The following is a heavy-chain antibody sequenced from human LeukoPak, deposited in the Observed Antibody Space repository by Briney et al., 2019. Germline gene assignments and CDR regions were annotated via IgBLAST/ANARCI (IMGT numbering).Heavy chain of an antibody. J-gene: IGHJ6*02. CDR2: MWYDGSKT. Sequence: PGGSLRLSCVASGFTFSNYGFHWVRQAPGKGLEWVALMWYDGSKTYYADSVEGRFTISRDNSKNTLYLQMNSLRAADTAVYYCARDHSSSSYGMDVWGQGTTVTVSS. D-gene: IGHD6-6*01. CDR3: ARDHSSSSYGMDV. CDR1: GFTFSNYG. V-gene: IGHV3-33*01.